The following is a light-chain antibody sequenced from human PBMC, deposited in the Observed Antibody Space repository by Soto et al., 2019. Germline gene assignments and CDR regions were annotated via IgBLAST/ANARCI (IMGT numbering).Light chain of an antibody. CDR3: ETWDSNTWV. CDR2: LEGSGSY. CDR1: SGHSGYI. J-gene: IGLJ3*02. Sequence: QLVLTQSSSASASLGSSVKLTCTLSSGHSGYIIAWHQQQPGKAPRYLMKLEGSGSYNKGTGVPDRFSGSSSGADRYLTISNLQSEDEADYYCETWDSNTWVFGGGTQLTVL. V-gene: IGLV4-60*03.